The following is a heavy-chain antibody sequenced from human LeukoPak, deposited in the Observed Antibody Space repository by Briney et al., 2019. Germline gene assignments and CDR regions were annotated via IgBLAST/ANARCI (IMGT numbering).Heavy chain of an antibody. D-gene: IGHD3-16*02. Sequence: ASVKVSCKASGYTFTGYYMHWVRQAPGQGLEWMGWINPNSGGTNYAQKFQGRVTMTRDTSISTAYMELSRLRSDDTAVYYCLSLGGLSLSYYYYYYGMDVWGQGTTVTVSS. J-gene: IGHJ6*02. CDR2: INPNSGGT. CDR1: GYTFTGYY. CDR3: LSLGGLSLSYYYYYYGMDV. V-gene: IGHV1-2*02.